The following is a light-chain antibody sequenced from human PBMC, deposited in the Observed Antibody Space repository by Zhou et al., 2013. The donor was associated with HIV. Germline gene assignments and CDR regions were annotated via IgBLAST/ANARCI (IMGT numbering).Light chain of an antibody. Sequence: EVVLTQSPATLSLSPGGRATLSCRASHNVFTHLAWYQQKSGQAPRLLIFDASSRATGTPARFTALGSGTNFTLTISRLDPEDFAVYYCQQRSSLWPTFGGGTKVEV. CDR1: HNVFTH. CDR3: QQRSSLWPT. J-gene: IGKJ4*01. V-gene: IGKV3-11*01. CDR2: DAS.